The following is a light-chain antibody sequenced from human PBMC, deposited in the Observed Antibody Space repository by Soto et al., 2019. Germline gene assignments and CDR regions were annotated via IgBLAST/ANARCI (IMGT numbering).Light chain of an antibody. CDR2: EVS. CDR1: SSDIGGYNY. V-gene: IGLV2-14*01. J-gene: IGLJ2*01. Sequence: QSVLTQPASVSGSTGESITISCTGTSSDIGGYNYVSWYQQHPGKVPKLIIYEVSNRPSGVSDRFSGSKSGNTASLTISGLQAEDEADYYCNSYTSSTSLVFGGGTKVTV. CDR3: NSYTSSTSLV.